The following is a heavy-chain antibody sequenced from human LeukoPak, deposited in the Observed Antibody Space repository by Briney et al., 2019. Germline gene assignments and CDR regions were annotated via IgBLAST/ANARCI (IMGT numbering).Heavy chain of an antibody. CDR3: ARQGGYYDSSGYYWKWYYFDY. CDR2: IYYSGST. D-gene: IGHD3-22*01. J-gene: IGHJ4*02. Sequence: GSLRLSCAASGFTVSSNYMSWVRQAPGKGLEWIGSIYYSGSTYYNPSLKSRVTISVDTSKNQFSLKLSSVTAADTAVYYCARQGGYYDSSGYYWKWYYFDYWGQGTLVTVSS. V-gene: IGHV4-39*01. CDR1: GFTVSSNY.